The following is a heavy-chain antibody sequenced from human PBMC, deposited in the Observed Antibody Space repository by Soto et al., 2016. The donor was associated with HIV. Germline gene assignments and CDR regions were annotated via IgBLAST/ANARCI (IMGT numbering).Heavy chain of an antibody. D-gene: IGHD3-22*01. CDR3: ARTGEYFGRNGYYYNPLFDS. J-gene: IGHJ4*02. V-gene: IGHV1-69*10. CDR2: IVPILGRA. CDR1: GGTFINYG. Sequence: QVQLLQSGAEVKKPGSSVKVSCKASGGTFINYGLSWVRQAPGQGLEWVGGIVPILGRADYSQKYQGRVIITADKSTSTAYMELSSLRSDDTAVYYCARTGEYFGRNGYYYNPLFDSWGQGTPVTVSS.